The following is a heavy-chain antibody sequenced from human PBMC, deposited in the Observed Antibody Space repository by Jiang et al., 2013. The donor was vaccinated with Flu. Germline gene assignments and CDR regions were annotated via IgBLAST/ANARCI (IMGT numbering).Heavy chain of an antibody. Sequence: KPSETLSLTCAVSGGSFIGYYWNWIRQSPGKGLEWIGEINQSGSTNYNPSLKSRLTISLDTSKKQFSLKLTSVTAADTAVYYCARGAARYSSSWYNYWGQGTLVTVSS. V-gene: IGHV4-34*01. CDR1: GGSFIGYY. CDR3: ARGAARYSSSWYNY. CDR2: INQSGST. J-gene: IGHJ4*02. D-gene: IGHD6-13*01.